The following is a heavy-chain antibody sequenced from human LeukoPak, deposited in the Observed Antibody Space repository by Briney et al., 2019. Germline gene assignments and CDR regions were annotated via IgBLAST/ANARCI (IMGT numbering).Heavy chain of an antibody. J-gene: IGHJ4*02. V-gene: IGHV4-59*01. D-gene: IGHD6-19*01. CDR2: IYYSGST. CDR1: GGSISSYY. CDR3: ARVRYSSGWYPFDY. Sequence: KTSETLSLTCTVSGGSISSYYWSWIRQPPGKGLEWIGYIYYSGSTNYNPSLKCRVTISVDTSKNQFSLKLTSVTAADTAVYYCARVRYSSGWYPFDYWGQGTLVTVSS.